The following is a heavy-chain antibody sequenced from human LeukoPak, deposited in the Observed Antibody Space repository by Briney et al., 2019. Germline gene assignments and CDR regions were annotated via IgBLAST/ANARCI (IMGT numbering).Heavy chain of an antibody. J-gene: IGHJ4*02. V-gene: IGHV4-30-2*01. CDR1: GGSLATGGYS. Sequence: SETLSLTCAVSGGSLATGGYSWSWIRQPPGKGLEWIGYIYHSGSTHYSPSIMSRVAISLDRSKNQFSLTVNSVTAADTAIYYCARGPMVRGVITPFDYWGREPWSPSPQ. CDR2: IYHSGST. CDR3: ARGPMVRGVITPFDY. D-gene: IGHD3-10*01.